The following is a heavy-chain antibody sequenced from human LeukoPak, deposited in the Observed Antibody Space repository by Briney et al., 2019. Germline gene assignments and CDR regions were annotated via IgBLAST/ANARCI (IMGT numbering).Heavy chain of an antibody. D-gene: IGHD3-22*01. CDR3: ARGSSQYYYDSSGYSYNWFDP. Sequence: ASVKVSCKASGYTFTSYDINWVRQATGQGLEWMGRMNPNSGNTGYAQKFQGRVTMTRNTSISTAYMELSSLRSEDTAVYYCARGSSQYYYDSSGYSYNWFDPWGQGTLVTVSS. V-gene: IGHV1-8*01. CDR2: MNPNSGNT. CDR1: GYTFTSYD. J-gene: IGHJ5*02.